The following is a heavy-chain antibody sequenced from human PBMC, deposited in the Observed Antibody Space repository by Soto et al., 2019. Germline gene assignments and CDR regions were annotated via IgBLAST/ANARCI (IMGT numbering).Heavy chain of an antibody. CDR3: ARGLSGSHDYYYGMDV. Sequence: EVQLLESGGGLVQPGGSLRLSCAASGFTFSTYAMTWVRQAPGKGLKWVSALSASGATTYHADSVKGRFTISRDNSENTLYRQMNTLRAEDTAVYYCARGLSGSHDYYYGMDVWSQGTTVTVSS. J-gene: IGHJ6*02. V-gene: IGHV3-23*01. CDR1: GFTFSTYA. CDR2: LSASGATT. D-gene: IGHD1-26*01.